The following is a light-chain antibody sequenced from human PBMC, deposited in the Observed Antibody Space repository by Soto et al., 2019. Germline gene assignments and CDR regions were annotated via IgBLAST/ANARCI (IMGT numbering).Light chain of an antibody. CDR3: QQYGSSPPIT. CDR2: GAS. V-gene: IGKV3-20*01. J-gene: IGKJ5*01. Sequence: EIVLTQSPGTLSLSPGERATLCCRASHSVSSSYLAWYQQKPGQAPRLLIYGASSRATGIPDRFSGSGSGTDFTLTISRLEPEDFAVYYCQQYGSSPPITFGQGTRLEIK. CDR1: HSVSSSY.